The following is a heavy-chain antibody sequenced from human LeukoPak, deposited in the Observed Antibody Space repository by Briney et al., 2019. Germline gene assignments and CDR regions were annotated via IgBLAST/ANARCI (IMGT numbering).Heavy chain of an antibody. CDR1: GGSVSSSSYY. CDR2: IYNSGST. Sequence: LETLSLTCTVSGGSVSSSSYYWGWIRQPPGKGLEWVGCIYNSGSTYYDPSLKSRVTISVDTSKNQVSLKVNSVTAADTAVYYCARRGSSGRSFDYWGQGTLVIVSS. V-gene: IGHV4-39*01. CDR3: ARRGSSGRSFDY. D-gene: IGHD6-25*01. J-gene: IGHJ4*02.